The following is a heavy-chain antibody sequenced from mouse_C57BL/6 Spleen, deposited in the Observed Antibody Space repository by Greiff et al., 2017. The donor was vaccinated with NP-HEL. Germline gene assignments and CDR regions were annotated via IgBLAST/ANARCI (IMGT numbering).Heavy chain of an antibody. Sequence: EVHLVESGPGLVKPSQSLSLTCSVTGYSITSGYYWNWIRQFPGNKLEWMGYISYDGSNNYNPSLKNRISITRDTSKNQFFLKLNSVTTEDTATYYCARDYGNSYAMDYWGQGTSVTVSS. D-gene: IGHD2-1*01. CDR1: GYSITSGYY. CDR2: ISYDGSN. J-gene: IGHJ4*01. V-gene: IGHV3-6*01. CDR3: ARDYGNSYAMDY.